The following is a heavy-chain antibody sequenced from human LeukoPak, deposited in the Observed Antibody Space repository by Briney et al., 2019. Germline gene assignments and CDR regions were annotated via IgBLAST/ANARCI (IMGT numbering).Heavy chain of an antibody. CDR3: AMEGTYYDILTGYYFRGADQKEFDY. V-gene: IGHV3-7*04. J-gene: IGHJ4*02. CDR2: IKQDGSEK. Sequence: GGSLRLSCAASGFTFSSYWMSWVRQAPGKGLEWVANIKQDGSEKYYVDSVKGRFTISRDNAKNSLYLQMNSLRAEDTAVYYCAMEGTYYDILTGYYFRGADQKEFDYWGQGTLVTVSS. CDR1: GFTFSSYW. D-gene: IGHD3-9*01.